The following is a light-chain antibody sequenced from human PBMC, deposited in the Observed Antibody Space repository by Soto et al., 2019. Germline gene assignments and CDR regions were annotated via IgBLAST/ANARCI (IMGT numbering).Light chain of an antibody. CDR1: QPISTW. CDR3: HQYNYYRPT. J-gene: IGKJ1*01. CDR2: DAS. Sequence: DIKGTQSPSTMSASVGDRVTITCRASQPISTWLAWYQEKPGKDPKLLIYDASSLEGGVPSRFSGSGSGTEFTLTISRLQPDDFATYYCHQYNYYRPTFGQGTKVDIK. V-gene: IGKV1-5*01.